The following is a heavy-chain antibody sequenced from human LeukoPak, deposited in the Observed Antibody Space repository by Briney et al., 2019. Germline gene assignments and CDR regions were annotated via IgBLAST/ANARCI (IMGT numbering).Heavy chain of an antibody. D-gene: IGHD6-13*01. CDR3: AKDHKDDSSFDY. V-gene: IGHV3-30*18. J-gene: IGHJ4*02. Sequence: PGGSLRLSCAASGFTFSSYGMHWVHQAPGKGLEWVAVISYDGSNKYYADSVKGRFTISRDNSKNTLYLQMNSLRAEDTAVYYCAKDHKDDSSFDYWGQGTLVTVSS. CDR1: GFTFSSYG. CDR2: ISYDGSNK.